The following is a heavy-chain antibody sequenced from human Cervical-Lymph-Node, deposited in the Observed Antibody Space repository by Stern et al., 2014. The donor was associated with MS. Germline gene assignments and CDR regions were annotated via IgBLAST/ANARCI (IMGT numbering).Heavy chain of an antibody. CDR3: ARSSSPGTRTARFDY. CDR1: GASISSAGYY. Sequence: DQLVESGPGLVKPSQTLSLTCTVSGASISSAGYYWSWIRQPPGKGLEWIGYIFHIGSSFYNPSLRGRISMQVDTSNNQFSLKLSSLTAADTAVYYCARSSSPGTRTARFDYWGQGTLVTVSS. CDR2: IFHIGSS. J-gene: IGHJ4*02. V-gene: IGHV4-31*03. D-gene: IGHD2-21*02.